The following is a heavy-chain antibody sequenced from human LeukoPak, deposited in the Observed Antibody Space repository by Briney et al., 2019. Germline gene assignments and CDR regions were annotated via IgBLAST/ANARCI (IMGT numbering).Heavy chain of an antibody. CDR1: GFTFSSYW. D-gene: IGHD4-17*01. CDR3: VRDRTTVTLFDS. CDR2: VSTDGNII. V-gene: IGHV3-74*01. Sequence: GGSLRLSCAASGFTFSSYWMHWVRQAPGKGLVWVSRVSTDGNIISYADSVEGRFTISRDNAKSTVYLQMNSLRAEDTAVYYCVRDRTTVTLFDSWGQGTLVTVSS. J-gene: IGHJ4*02.